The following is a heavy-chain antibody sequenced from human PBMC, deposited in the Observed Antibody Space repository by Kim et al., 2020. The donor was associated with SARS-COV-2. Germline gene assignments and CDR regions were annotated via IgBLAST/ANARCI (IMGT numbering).Heavy chain of an antibody. V-gene: IGHV3-33*01. CDR1: GFTFSSYG. J-gene: IGHJ4*02. Sequence: GGSLRLSCAASGFTFSSYGMHWVRQAPGKGLEWVAVIWYDGSNKYYADSVKGRFTISRDNSKNTLYLQMNSLRAEDTAVYYCASPQDGDYWAFDYWGQGTLVTVSS. D-gene: IGHD4-17*01. CDR3: ASPQDGDYWAFDY. CDR2: IWYDGSNK.